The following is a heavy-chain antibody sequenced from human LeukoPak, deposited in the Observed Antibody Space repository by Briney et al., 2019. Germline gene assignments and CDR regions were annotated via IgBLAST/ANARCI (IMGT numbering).Heavy chain of an antibody. Sequence: GGSLRLSCAASGFTFSSYAMHRVRQAPGKGLEYVSAISSNGGSTYYANSVKGRFTISRDNSKNTLYLQMGSLRAEDMAVYYCARAESYYYGMDVWGQGTTVTVSS. CDR1: GFTFSSYA. J-gene: IGHJ6*02. CDR2: ISSNGGST. CDR3: ARAESYYYGMDV. V-gene: IGHV3-64*01.